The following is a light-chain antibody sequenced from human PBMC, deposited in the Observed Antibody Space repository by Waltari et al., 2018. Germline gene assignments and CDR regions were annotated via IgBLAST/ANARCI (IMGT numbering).Light chain of an antibody. CDR1: ESIGIY. CDR3: QHRRNWPPYT. V-gene: IGKV3-11*02. J-gene: IGKJ2*01. Sequence: EIVLTQSPATLSLSPGERATLSCRASESIGIYLTWYQHKPGQAPRLLIYDASNRATGIPARFSGGGSGRDFTLTINSHEPEDFTVYYCQHRRNWPPYTFGQGTKLEIK. CDR2: DAS.